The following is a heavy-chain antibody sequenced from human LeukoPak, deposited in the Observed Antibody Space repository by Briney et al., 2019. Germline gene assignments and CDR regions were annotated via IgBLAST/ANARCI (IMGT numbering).Heavy chain of an antibody. CDR1: GDSVSSNSAG. J-gene: IGHJ4*02. CDR2: TYYRSKWYH. CDR3: ARAVAASDYYFDC. V-gene: IGHV6-1*01. D-gene: IGHD6-13*01. Sequence: SQTLSLTFAISGDSVSSNSAGWNWIRHSPSRGLEWLGRTYYRSKWYHDYAVSVKSQITINPDTSKNQFSLQLNSVTPEDTAVYYCARAVAASDYYFDCWGQGTLVTVSS.